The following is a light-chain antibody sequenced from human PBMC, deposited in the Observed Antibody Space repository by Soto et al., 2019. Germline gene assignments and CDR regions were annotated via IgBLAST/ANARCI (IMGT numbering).Light chain of an antibody. V-gene: IGLV2-14*01. CDR2: EVE. CDR1: SSDVGGYKY. Sequence: LTQPASVSGSPGQSITVTCTGTSSDVGGYKYVSWYQQHPGKAPKLLIYEVENRPSGVSSRFFGSKSGNTASLTISGLQVEDEADYYCSSFESRGTLVFGTGTKVTVL. CDR3: SSFESRGTLV. J-gene: IGLJ1*01.